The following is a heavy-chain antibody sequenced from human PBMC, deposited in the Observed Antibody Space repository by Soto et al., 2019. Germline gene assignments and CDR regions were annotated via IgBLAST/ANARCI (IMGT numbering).Heavy chain of an antibody. D-gene: IGHD3-22*01. CDR2: IKQDGSEK. CDR3: AKDGPDDSSGYFSFDY. Sequence: GGSLRLSCAASGFTFRSYWMSWVRQAPGKGLEWVANIKQDGSEKYYVDSVKGRFTISRDNARKSLYLQMNSLRPEDTALYFCAKDGPDDSSGYFSFDYWGQGALVTVSS. J-gene: IGHJ4*02. CDR1: GFTFRSYW. V-gene: IGHV3-7*03.